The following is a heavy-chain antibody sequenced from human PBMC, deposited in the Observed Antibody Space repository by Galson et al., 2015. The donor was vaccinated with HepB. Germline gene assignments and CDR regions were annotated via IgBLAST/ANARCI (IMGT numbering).Heavy chain of an antibody. CDR2: IYYSGST. CDR1: GDSFTNYY. J-gene: IGHJ5*02. Sequence: SETLSLTCSVSGDSFTNYYWSWIRQPPGKGLEWLGYIYYSGSTNYSPSLKSRVTISVDTSRNQFSLRLSSVTAADTAVYYCARLGMDDLNWFDPWGQGTLVTVSA. CDR3: ARLGMDDLNWFDP. V-gene: IGHV4-59*08. D-gene: IGHD6-13*01.